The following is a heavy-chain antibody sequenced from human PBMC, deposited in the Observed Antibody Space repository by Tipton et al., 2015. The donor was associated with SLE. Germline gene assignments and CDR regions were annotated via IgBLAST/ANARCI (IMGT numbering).Heavy chain of an antibody. CDR1: GGSISSYY. CDR3: ARASFTYYYGSGSYSSAFDI. Sequence: LRLSCTVSGGSISSYYWSWIRQPAGKGLEWIGHIYTSGSTNYNPSLKSRVTISVDTSKNQFSLKLSSVTAADTAVYYCARASFTYYYGSGSYSSAFDIWGRGTMVTVSS. J-gene: IGHJ3*02. CDR2: IYTSGST. V-gene: IGHV4-4*07. D-gene: IGHD3-10*01.